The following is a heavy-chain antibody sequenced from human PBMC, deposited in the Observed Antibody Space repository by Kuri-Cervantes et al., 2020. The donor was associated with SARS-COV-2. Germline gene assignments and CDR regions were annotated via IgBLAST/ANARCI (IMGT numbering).Heavy chain of an antibody. CDR1: GFTFSSYS. Sequence: GESLNISCAASGFTFSSYSMNWVRQAPGKGLEWVSSISSSSSYISYADSMKGRFTISRDNAKNSLYLQMNSLRAEDTAVYYCARGNYVMYSRWPRAPSDYWGQGTLVTVSS. CDR3: ARGNYVMYSRWPRAPSDY. CDR2: ISSSSSYI. V-gene: IGHV3-21*01. J-gene: IGHJ4*02. D-gene: IGHD3-16*01.